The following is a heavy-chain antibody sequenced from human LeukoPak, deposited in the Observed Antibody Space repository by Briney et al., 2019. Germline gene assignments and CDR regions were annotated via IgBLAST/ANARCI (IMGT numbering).Heavy chain of an antibody. Sequence: PSETLFLTCTVSGGSISNYYWSWIRQPPGKGLEWIGYIYYSGNTDYNPSLKSRVTMSVDTSKNQFFLNLNSVTAADTAVYYCARGGAWSGAVRLIDYWGQGTLVTVSS. CDR3: ARGGAWSGAVRLIDY. CDR2: IYYSGNT. D-gene: IGHD3-16*01. J-gene: IGHJ4*02. V-gene: IGHV4-59*08. CDR1: GGSISNYY.